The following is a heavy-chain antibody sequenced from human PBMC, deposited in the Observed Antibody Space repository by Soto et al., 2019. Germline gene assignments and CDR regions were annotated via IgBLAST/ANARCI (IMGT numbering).Heavy chain of an antibody. CDR3: ARVAARRYYFDY. V-gene: IGHV4-59*01. Sequence: SETLSLTCTVSGGSISSYYWSWIRQPPGKGLEWIGYIYYSGSTNYNPSLKSRVTISVDTSKNQFSLKLSSVTAADTAVYYCARVAARRYYFDYWGQGTLVTVSS. CDR1: GGSISSYY. J-gene: IGHJ4*02. D-gene: IGHD6-6*01. CDR2: IYYSGST.